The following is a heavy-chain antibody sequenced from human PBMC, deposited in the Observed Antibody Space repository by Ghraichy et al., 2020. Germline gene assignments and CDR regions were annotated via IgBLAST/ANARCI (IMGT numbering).Heavy chain of an antibody. D-gene: IGHD6-13*01. CDR1: GYTFTGYY. V-gene: IGHV1-2*02. CDR3: ARDLAAAVSFPFGFDNWFDP. Sequence: ASVKVSCKASGYTFTGYYMHWVRQAPGQGLEWMGWINPNSGGTNYAQKFQGRVTMTRDTSISTAYMELSRLRSDDTAVYYCARDLAAAVSFPFGFDNWFDPWGQGTLVTVSS. CDR2: INPNSGGT. J-gene: IGHJ5*02.